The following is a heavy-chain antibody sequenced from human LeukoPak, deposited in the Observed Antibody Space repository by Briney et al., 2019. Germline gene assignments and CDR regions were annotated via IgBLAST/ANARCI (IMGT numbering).Heavy chain of an antibody. D-gene: IGHD5-18*01. CDR3: ARGGMGIQLWPFDF. V-gene: IGHV1-46*01. J-gene: IGHJ4*02. Sequence: GASVKVSCKASGYTFTSYYLHWVRQAPGQGLEWMGIINPDSGSTTYAQNFQGRVSVTRDTSTSTVYMDLSSLRSEDTAVYFCARGGMGIQLWPFDFWGRGTLVTVSS. CDR1: GYTFTSYY. CDR2: INPDSGST.